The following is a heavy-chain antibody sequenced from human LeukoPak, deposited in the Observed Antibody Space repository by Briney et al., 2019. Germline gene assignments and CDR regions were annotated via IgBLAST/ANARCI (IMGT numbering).Heavy chain of an antibody. J-gene: IGHJ3*02. Sequence: SVKVSCKASGGTFISYAISWVRQAPGQGLEWMGRIIPILGIANYAQKFQGRVTITADKSTSPAYMELSSLRSEDTAVYYCARPLGYCSSTSCQRAFDIWGQGTMVTVSS. CDR3: ARPLGYCSSTSCQRAFDI. CDR2: IIPILGIA. CDR1: GGTFISYA. V-gene: IGHV1-69*04. D-gene: IGHD2-2*01.